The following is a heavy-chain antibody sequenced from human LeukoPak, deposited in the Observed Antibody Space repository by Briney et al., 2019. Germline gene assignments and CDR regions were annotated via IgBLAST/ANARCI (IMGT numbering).Heavy chain of an antibody. J-gene: IGHJ5*02. CDR3: ARDLRPAEGSNWFDP. CDR2: ISSNGGST. Sequence: GGSLRLSCAASGFTFSSYAMHWVRQAPGKGLEYVSAISSNGGSTYYANSVKGRFTISRDNSKNTLYLQMGSLRAEDMAVYYCARDLRPAEGSNWFDPWGQGTLVTVPS. V-gene: IGHV3-64*01. CDR1: GFTFSSYA. D-gene: IGHD2-2*01.